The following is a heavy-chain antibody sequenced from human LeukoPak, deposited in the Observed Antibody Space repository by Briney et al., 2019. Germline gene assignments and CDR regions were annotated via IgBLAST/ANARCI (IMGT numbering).Heavy chain of an antibody. CDR1: GFTFSSYG. CDR3: AKVEGGMVRGVIIAP. CDR2: IRYDGSNK. D-gene: IGHD3-10*01. V-gene: IGHV3-30*02. J-gene: IGHJ4*02. Sequence: GGSLRLSCAASGFTFSSYGMHWVRQAPGKGLEWVAFIRYDGSNKYYADSVKGRFTTSRDNSKNTLYLQMNSLRAEDTAVYYCAKVEGGMVRGVIIAPWGQGTLVTVSS.